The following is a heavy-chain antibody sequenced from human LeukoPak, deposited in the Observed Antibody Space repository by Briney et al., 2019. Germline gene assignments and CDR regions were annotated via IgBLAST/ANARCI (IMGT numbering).Heavy chain of an antibody. Sequence: GGSLRLSCAVSEFTFSHFAMHWVRQAPGKGLEWVAVVSSHGNDGYYADSVKGRFTISRDNSKDTLYLQIDSLRAEDTAIYYCTRDAYNFNDFDYWGQGTLVTVSS. CDR1: EFTFSHFA. CDR3: TRDAYNFNDFDY. CDR2: VSSHGNDG. D-gene: IGHD5-24*01. J-gene: IGHJ4*02. V-gene: IGHV3-30*01.